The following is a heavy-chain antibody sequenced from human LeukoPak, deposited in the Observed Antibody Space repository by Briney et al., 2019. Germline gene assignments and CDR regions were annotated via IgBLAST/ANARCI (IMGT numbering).Heavy chain of an antibody. D-gene: IGHD6-6*01. J-gene: IGHJ4*02. Sequence: SETLSLTCTVSGGSISSYYWSWIRQPAGKGLGWIGRIYTSGSTNYNPSLKSRVTMSVDTFKNQFSLKLSSVTAADTAVYYCARGGPSSKYFDYWGQGTLVTVSS. CDR2: IYTSGST. CDR3: ARGGPSSKYFDY. V-gene: IGHV4-4*07. CDR1: GGSISSYY.